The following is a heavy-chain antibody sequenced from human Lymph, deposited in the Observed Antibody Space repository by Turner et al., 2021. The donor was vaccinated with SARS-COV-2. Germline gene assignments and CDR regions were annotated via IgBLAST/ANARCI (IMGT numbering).Heavy chain of an antibody. Sequence: EVQLVESGGGLVQPGRYLRLSCAASGFTFDDYAMHWVRQAPGKGLEGVSGINWSCGSMAYADSVKGRFTISRDNPKNSLYLQINSLRAEDTAFYYCAKDLAGTYYSSFDYWGQGTLVTVSS. V-gene: IGHV3-9*01. CDR2: INWSCGSM. D-gene: IGHD1-26*01. CDR1: GFTFDDYA. J-gene: IGHJ4*02. CDR3: AKDLAGTYYSSFDY.